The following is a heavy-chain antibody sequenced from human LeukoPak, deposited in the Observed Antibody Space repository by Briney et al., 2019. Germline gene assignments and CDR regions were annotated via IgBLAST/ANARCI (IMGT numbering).Heavy chain of an antibody. Sequence: GGSLRLSCAASGFTFSSYAMSWVRQAPGKGLEWVSAISGSGGSTYYADSVKGRFTISRDNSKNTLYLQMNSLRAEDTAVYYRAWYYGSGSYYNRPGYFQHWGQGTLVTVSS. CDR1: GFTFSSYA. J-gene: IGHJ1*01. CDR3: AWYYGSGSYYNRPGYFQH. V-gene: IGHV3-23*01. CDR2: ISGSGGST. D-gene: IGHD3-10*01.